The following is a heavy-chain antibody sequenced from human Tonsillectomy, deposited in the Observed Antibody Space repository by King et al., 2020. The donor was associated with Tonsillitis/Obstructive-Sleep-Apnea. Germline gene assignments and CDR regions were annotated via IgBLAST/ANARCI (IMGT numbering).Heavy chain of an antibody. D-gene: IGHD2-2*01. CDR1: GYSFTSYW. CDR3: ARSDCSSTSCYQGGWFDP. Sequence: VQLVESGAEVKKPGESLRISCKGSGYSFTSYWISWVRQMPGKGLEWMARIDPSDSYTNYSPSFQGHVTISADKSISTAYLQGSSLKASDTAMYYCARSDCSSTSCYQGGWFDPWGQGTLVTVSS. V-gene: IGHV5-10-1*03. CDR2: IDPSDSYT. J-gene: IGHJ5*02.